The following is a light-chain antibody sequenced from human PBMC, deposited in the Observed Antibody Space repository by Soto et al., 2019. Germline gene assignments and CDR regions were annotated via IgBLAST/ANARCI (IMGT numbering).Light chain of an antibody. J-gene: IGLJ2*01. CDR2: GNS. CDR1: SSNIGAGYD. V-gene: IGLV1-40*01. Sequence: QAVVTQPPSVSGAPGQRVTISCTRSSSNIGAGYDVHWYQQLPGTAPKLLIYGNSNRPSGVPDRFSGSKSGTSASLAITGLQAEDEAEYYCQSYDSSLSGVVFGGGTKLTVL. CDR3: QSYDSSLSGVV.